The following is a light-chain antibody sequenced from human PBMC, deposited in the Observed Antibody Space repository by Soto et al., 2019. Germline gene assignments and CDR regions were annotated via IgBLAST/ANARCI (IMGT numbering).Light chain of an antibody. J-gene: IGKJ5*01. CDR3: QQRSNWPPSIT. Sequence: EIVLTQSPATLSLSPGERATLSCRASQSVSSSLAWYQQKPGQAPRLLIYGASNGAAGIPARFSGTGSGTDFTLTISSLEPDDFAVYYCQQRSNWPPSITFGQGTRLEIK. V-gene: IGKV3-11*01. CDR2: GAS. CDR1: QSVSSS.